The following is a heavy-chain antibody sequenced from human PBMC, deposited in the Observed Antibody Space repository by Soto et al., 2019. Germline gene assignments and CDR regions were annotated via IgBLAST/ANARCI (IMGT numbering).Heavy chain of an antibody. V-gene: IGHV5-51*01. J-gene: IGHJ6*03. CDR3: ARQGAVSQYSWNDEGYYYYYMDV. Sequence: EVQLVQSGAEVKKPGESLKISCKGSGYSFTSYWIGWVRQMPGKGLEWMGIIYPGDSDTRYSPSFQGQVTISADKSISTAYLQWSSLKASDTAMYYCARQGAVSQYSWNDEGYYYYYMDVWGKGTTVTVSS. CDR1: GYSFTSYW. CDR2: IYPGDSDT. D-gene: IGHD1-1*01.